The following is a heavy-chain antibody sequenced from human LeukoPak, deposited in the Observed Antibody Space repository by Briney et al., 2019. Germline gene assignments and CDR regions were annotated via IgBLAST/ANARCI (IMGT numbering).Heavy chain of an antibody. CDR3: ARDQEGYDILTGYYPDAFDI. CDR2: IKQDGSDK. CDR1: GFTLAGSW. J-gene: IGHJ3*02. D-gene: IGHD3-9*01. V-gene: IGHV3-7*01. Sequence: GGSLRLSCTASGFTLAGSWMSWVRQAPGKGLEWVASIKQDGSDKYYVDSVKGRFTISRDNSKNTLYLQMNSLRAEDTAIYYCARDQEGYDILTGYYPDAFDIWGQGTMVTVSS.